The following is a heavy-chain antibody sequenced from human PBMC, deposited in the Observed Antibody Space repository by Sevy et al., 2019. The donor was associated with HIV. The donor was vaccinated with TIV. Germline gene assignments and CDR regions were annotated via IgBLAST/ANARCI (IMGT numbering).Heavy chain of an antibody. CDR3: ATAYGSGSPTFV. Sequence: GGSLRLSCAASGFIFNSYAMSWVRQAPGKGLEWVATISGSGGNTYDAVSVNGRFTISRDNFKNTLELQMTSLRAEDTAVYYCATAYGSGSPTFVWGQGTLVTVSS. V-gene: IGHV3-23*01. J-gene: IGHJ4*01. CDR2: ISGSGGNT. D-gene: IGHD3-10*01. CDR1: GFIFNSYA.